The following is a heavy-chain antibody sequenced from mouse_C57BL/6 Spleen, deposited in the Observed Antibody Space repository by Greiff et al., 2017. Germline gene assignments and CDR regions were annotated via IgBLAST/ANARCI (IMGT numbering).Heavy chain of an antibody. CDR3: ARDGGLDYAMDY. CDR2: ISSGSSTI. Sequence: EVMLVESGGGLVQPGGSLKLSCAASGFTFSDYGMHWVRQAPEKGLEWVPYISSGSSTIYYADTVKGRFTISRDNAKHTLFLQMTSLRSEDTAMYYCARDGGLDYAMDYWGQGTSVTVSS. J-gene: IGHJ4*01. V-gene: IGHV5-17*01. D-gene: IGHD2-2*01. CDR1: GFTFSDYG.